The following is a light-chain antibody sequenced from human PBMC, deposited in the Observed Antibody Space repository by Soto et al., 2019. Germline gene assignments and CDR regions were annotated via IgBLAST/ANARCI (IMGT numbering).Light chain of an antibody. CDR2: DAF. CDR3: QQRNYWQVT. Sequence: EIVLTQSPGTLSLSPGERATISCKTSQSVSSRYLAWYKQQPGQAPRLFSYDAFTRATGIPARFSGTGSGTEFTLTISSLQPEDFAVYYCQQRNYWQVTFGQGTRLEI. V-gene: IGKV3D-20*02. CDR1: QSVSSRY. J-gene: IGKJ5*01.